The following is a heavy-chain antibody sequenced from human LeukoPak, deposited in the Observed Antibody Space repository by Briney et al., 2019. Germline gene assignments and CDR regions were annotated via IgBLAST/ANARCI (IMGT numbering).Heavy chain of an antibody. CDR3: ARDRSGTEHFDY. D-gene: IGHD6-13*01. Sequence: PGGSLRLSCAPSGFTVSSNYMSWVRQAPGKGLEWVSVIYSGGDTFYADSVKGRFTISRDNSKNTLYLQMNSLRAEDTAVYYCARDRSGTEHFDYWGQGTLVTVSS. V-gene: IGHV3-53*05. CDR2: IYSGGDT. CDR1: GFTVSSNY. J-gene: IGHJ4*02.